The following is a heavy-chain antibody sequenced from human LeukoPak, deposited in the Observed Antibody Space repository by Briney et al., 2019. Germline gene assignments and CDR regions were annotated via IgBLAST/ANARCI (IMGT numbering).Heavy chain of an antibody. Sequence: GGSLRLSCAASGFTVSSNYMSWVRQAPGKGLEWVSVIYSGGSTYYADSVKGRFTISRDNSKNTLYLQMNSLRAEDTAVYYCARSTATVTRDYYYGMDVWGQGTTVTVSS. CDR3: ARSTATVTRDYYYGMDV. V-gene: IGHV3-53*01. J-gene: IGHJ6*02. CDR1: GFTVSSNY. D-gene: IGHD4-17*01. CDR2: IYSGGST.